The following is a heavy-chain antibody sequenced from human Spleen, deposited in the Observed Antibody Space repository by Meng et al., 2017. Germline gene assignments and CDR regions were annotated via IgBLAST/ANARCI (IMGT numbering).Heavy chain of an antibody. CDR3: ARDRGDYPDY. CDR2: ISRSGDTR. J-gene: IGHJ4*02. Sequence: GESLKISCTGSGFTFGDYAISWVRQAPGKGLEWVSYISRSGDTRYYADSVKGRFTISRDNAKNSLSLQMNSLRAEDTAVYYCARDRGDYPDYWGQGTLVTVSS. V-gene: IGHV3-48*03. CDR1: GFTFGDYA. D-gene: IGHD4-17*01.